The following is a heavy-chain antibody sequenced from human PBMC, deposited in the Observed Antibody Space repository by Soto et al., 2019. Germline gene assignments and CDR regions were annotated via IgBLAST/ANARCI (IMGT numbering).Heavy chain of an antibody. V-gene: IGHV3-30*18. D-gene: IGHD4-17*01. CDR2: ISYDGSNK. CDR1: GFTFSSYG. J-gene: IGHJ6*01. CDR3: AKGLTTVTTRVGMDV. Sequence: QVQLVESGGGVVQPGRSLRLSCAASGFTFSSYGMHWVRQAPGKGLEWVAVISYDGSNKYYADSVRGRFTISRDNSKNTLYLQMNSLRAEDTAVFHCAKGLTTVTTRVGMDVW.